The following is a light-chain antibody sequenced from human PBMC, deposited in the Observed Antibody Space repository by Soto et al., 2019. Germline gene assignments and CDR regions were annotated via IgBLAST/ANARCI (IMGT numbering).Light chain of an antibody. CDR2: GVS. V-gene: IGLV2-14*03. J-gene: IGLJ3*02. Sequence: QSALTQPASVSGSPGQSITISCTGTSGDVGGYDYVSWYQQHPGKAPKLMIYGVSNRPSGVSNRFSGSKSGNTASLTISGLQADDEADYYCSSYTNSITHVFGGGTKLTVL. CDR1: SGDVGGYDY. CDR3: SSYTNSITHV.